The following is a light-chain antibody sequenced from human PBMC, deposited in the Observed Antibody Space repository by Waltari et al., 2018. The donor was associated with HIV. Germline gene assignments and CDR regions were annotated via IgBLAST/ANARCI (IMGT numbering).Light chain of an antibody. CDR1: PDIHNS. J-gene: IGKJ4*01. CDR3: QQADTFPLS. V-gene: IGKV1-12*01. Sequence: IQMTQSPSSLSAPVGGRVTITCRASPDIHNSLGWYQQKLGKAPRLLIFAASGLQGGVPSRFRGSGSGTVFTLTIGDLQPEDSASYYCQQADTFPLSFGGGTMVQI. CDR2: AAS.